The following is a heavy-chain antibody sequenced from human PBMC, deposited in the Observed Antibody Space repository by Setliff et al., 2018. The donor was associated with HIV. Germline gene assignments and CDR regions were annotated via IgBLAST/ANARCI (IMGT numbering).Heavy chain of an antibody. Sequence: ASVKVSCKASGYTFTSYAMHWVRQAPGQRLEWMGWINAGNGNTKYSQKFQGRVTITRDTSASTAYMELSSLRSEDTAVYYCASAYCSSTGCYVRWGNGMDVWGQGTTVTVSS. CDR2: INAGNGNT. V-gene: IGHV1-3*01. CDR1: GYTFTSYA. J-gene: IGHJ6*02. D-gene: IGHD2-2*01. CDR3: ASAYCSSTGCYVRWGNGMDV.